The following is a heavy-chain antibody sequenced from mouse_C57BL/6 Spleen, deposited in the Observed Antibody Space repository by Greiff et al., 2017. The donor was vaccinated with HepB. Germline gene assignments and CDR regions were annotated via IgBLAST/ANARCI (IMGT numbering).Heavy chain of an antibody. V-gene: IGHV1-52*01. CDR3: ARSGPEGFDY. CDR2: IDPSDSET. Sequence: VKLQQPGAELVRPGSSVKLSCKASGYTFTSYWMHWVKQRPIQGLEWIGNIDPSDSETHYNQKFKDKATLTVDKSSSTAYMQLSSLTSEDSAVYYCARSGPEGFDYWGQGTTLTVSS. CDR1: GYTFTSYW. J-gene: IGHJ2*01.